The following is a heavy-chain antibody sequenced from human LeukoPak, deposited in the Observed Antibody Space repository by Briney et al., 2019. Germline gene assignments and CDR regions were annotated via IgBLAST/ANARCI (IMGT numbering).Heavy chain of an antibody. J-gene: IGHJ6*02. D-gene: IGHD2-2*01. CDR1: GFTFSRYY. Sequence: GGSLRLSCAASGFTFSRYYMSWVRQTPGKGLEWVSGISGNGVKTFYADSVKGRFTISRDNSKRTVDLQMNSLRVEDTAIFYCAKIVVPAAYYFYGMDVWGQGTTVTVSS. V-gene: IGHV3-23*01. CDR2: ISGNGVKT. CDR3: AKIVVPAAYYFYGMDV.